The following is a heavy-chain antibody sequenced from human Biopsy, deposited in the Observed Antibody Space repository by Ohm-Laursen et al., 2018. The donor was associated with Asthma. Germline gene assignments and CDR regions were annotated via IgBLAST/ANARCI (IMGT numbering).Heavy chain of an antibody. V-gene: IGHV3-30*01. CDR3: VRDGTDDAFDI. CDR1: GFSFSNFA. Sequence: SLRLSCSASGFSFSNFAIHWVRQAPGKGLEWVEVISKDASTQGYADSVKGRFTMARDNSKNTLDLQMNSLREEDTAVYYCVRDGTDDAFDIWGQGTVVSVSS. D-gene: IGHD1-1*01. J-gene: IGHJ3*02. CDR2: ISKDASTQ.